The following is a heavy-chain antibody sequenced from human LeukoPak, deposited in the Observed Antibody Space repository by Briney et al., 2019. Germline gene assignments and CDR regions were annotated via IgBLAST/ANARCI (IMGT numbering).Heavy chain of an antibody. CDR1: GYTFTSYG. V-gene: IGHV1-18*01. J-gene: IGHJ6*02. D-gene: IGHD2-2*01. CDR2: ISAYNGNT. Sequence: ASVKVSCKASGYTFTSYGISWVRQAPGQGLEWMGWISAYNGNTNYAQKLQGRVTMTTDTSTSTAYMELRSLRSDDTAVYYCARGYWDCSSTICYPKYYYYYGMDVWGQGTTVTVSS. CDR3: ARGYWDCSSTICYPKYYYYYGMDV.